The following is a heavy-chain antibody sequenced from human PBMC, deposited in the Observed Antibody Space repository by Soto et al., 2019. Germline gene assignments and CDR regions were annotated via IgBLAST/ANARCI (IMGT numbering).Heavy chain of an antibody. D-gene: IGHD6-19*01. Sequence: EVQLLESGGGLVQPGGSLRLSCAASGFTFSSYAMSWVRQAPGKGLEWVSAISGSGGSTYYADSVKGRFTISRDNSKNTLYLQMNSLRAEDTAVYYCAKDLDSSGWCVGENFDYWGQGTLVTVSS. J-gene: IGHJ4*02. V-gene: IGHV3-23*01. CDR2: ISGSGGST. CDR1: GFTFSSYA. CDR3: AKDLDSSGWCVGENFDY.